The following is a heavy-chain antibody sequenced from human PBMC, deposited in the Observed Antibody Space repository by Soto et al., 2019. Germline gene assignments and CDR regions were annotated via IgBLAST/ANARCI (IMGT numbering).Heavy chain of an antibody. V-gene: IGHV4-31*03. CDR2: IYYSGST. Sequence: SETLSLTCTVSGGSISSGGYYWSWIRQHPGKGLEWIGYIYYSGSTYYKPSLKSRVTISVDTSKNQFSLKLSSVTAADTAVYYCARRYSSSFDYWAQGTLVTVSS. CDR3: ARRYSSSFDY. CDR1: GGSISSGGYY. D-gene: IGHD6-13*01. J-gene: IGHJ4*02.